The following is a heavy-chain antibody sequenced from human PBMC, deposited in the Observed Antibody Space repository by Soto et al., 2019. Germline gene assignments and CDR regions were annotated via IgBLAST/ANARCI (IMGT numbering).Heavy chain of an antibody. Sequence: SETLSLTCTVSGGSLSRGGYYWNWIRQHPGKGLEWIGYIYYSGSTYYNPSLKSRVTISVDTSKNQFSLKLSSVTAADTAVYYCARASGIVVFIDYWGQGTLVTVSS. D-gene: IGHD2-2*01. CDR2: IYYSGST. J-gene: IGHJ4*02. V-gene: IGHV4-31*03. CDR3: ARASGIVVFIDY. CDR1: GGSLSRGGYY.